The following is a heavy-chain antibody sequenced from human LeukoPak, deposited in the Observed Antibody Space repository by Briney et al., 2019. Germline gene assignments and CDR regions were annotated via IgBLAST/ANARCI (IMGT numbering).Heavy chain of an antibody. D-gene: IGHD6-6*01. CDR3: ASTEYSPWYSFDY. Sequence: PGGSLRLSCAGSGFPFSIYGMNWVRQAPGKGLEWVSAISGSGGSTYYADPVKGRFTISRDNAKNSLYLQMNSLRAEDTAVYYCASTEYSPWYSFDYWGQGTLVTVSS. J-gene: IGHJ4*02. CDR2: ISGSGGST. V-gene: IGHV3-23*01. CDR1: GFPFSIYG.